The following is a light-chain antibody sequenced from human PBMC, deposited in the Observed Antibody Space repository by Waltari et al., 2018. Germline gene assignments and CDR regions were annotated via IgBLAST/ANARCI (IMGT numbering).Light chain of an antibody. J-gene: IGKJ2*01. Sequence: EIVLTQSPGTLSLSPGERATLSCRASQSVNSAFLAWYQHKPGQAPRLLIYSTSTRATGIADRFSGSGSGTDFTLTVSRLEPEDSAVYYCQQYNRSPYTFGRGTRLEIK. CDR1: QSVNSAF. CDR3: QQYNRSPYT. V-gene: IGKV3-20*01. CDR2: STS.